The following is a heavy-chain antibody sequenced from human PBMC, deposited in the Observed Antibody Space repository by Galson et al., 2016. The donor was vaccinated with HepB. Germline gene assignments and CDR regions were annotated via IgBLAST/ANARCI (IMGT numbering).Heavy chain of an antibody. J-gene: IGHJ4*02. V-gene: IGHV3-30*04. D-gene: IGHD5-18*01. CDR1: GFTFSSYA. CDR2: ISYDGSNK. Sequence: SLRLSCAASGFTFSSYAMHWVRQAPGKGLEWVAVISYDGSNKYYADSVKGRFTISRDNSKNTLYLQMNSLRPEDTAVYYCARVEVDTAMDYYFDYWGQGTLVTVSS. CDR3: ARVEVDTAMDYYFDY.